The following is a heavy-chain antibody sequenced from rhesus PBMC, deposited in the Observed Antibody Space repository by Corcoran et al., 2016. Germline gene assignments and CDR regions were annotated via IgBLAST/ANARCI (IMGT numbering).Heavy chain of an antibody. CDR2: ISPYNGNK. CDR1: GYSFTSHE. Sequence: QVQLVQSGGEIKQPGASVKLPCKASGYSFTSHEKHWVRQAPGQGLEWLGQISPYNGNKHYAQTFPGRVTITTDTSTSTAYMALSSLRSEDTAVYYCTRDKSGGFDSWGQGVLVIVSS. V-gene: IGHV1-180*01. CDR3: TRDKSGGFDS. J-gene: IGHJ4*01.